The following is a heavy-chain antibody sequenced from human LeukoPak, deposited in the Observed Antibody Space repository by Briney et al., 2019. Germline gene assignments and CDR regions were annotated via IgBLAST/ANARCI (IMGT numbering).Heavy chain of an antibody. V-gene: IGHV1-2*02. Sequence: VASMKVSCKSSGFTFTDHYIHWVRRGPGQGLEWMGYIGPHSTFTSSPQEFQGRVTMTRDASMSTAYMELTRVTSDDTAVYYCVREGEGPLSKDFDYWGQGTLVTVSS. D-gene: IGHD2/OR15-2a*01. J-gene: IGHJ4*02. CDR2: IGPHSTFT. CDR1: GFTFTDHY. CDR3: VREGEGPLSKDFDY.